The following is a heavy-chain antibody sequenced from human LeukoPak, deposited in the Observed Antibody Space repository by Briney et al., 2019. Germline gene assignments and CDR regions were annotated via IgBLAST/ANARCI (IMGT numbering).Heavy chain of an antibody. J-gene: IGHJ4*02. CDR2: IIPIFGTA. V-gene: IGHV1-69*05. Sequence: SVKVSCKASGGTFSSYAISWVRQAPGQGLEWMGGIIPIFGTANYAQKLQGRVTMTTDTSTSTAYMELRSLRSDDTAVYFCARDFEGYYGSGSYQDYWGQGTLVTVSS. CDR1: GGTFSSYA. CDR3: ARDFEGYYGSGSYQDY. D-gene: IGHD3-10*01.